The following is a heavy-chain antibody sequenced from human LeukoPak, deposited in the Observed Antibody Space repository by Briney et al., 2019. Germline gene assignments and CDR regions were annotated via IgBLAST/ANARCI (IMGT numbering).Heavy chain of an antibody. CDR3: ARERGGYDSSGYYYGFDP. Sequence: SVKVSSKASGGTFNSYAISWVRQAPGQGLEWMGRIIPILGIANYAQKFQGRVTITADKSTSTAYMELSSLRSEDTAVYYCARERGGYDSSGYYYGFDPWGQGTLVTVSS. CDR1: GGTFNSYA. D-gene: IGHD3-22*01. V-gene: IGHV1-69*04. J-gene: IGHJ5*02. CDR2: IIPILGIA.